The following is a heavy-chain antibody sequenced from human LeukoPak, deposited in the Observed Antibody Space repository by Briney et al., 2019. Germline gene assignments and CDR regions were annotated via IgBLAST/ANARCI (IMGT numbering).Heavy chain of an antibody. CDR1: GFTFSSYW. J-gene: IGHJ1*01. D-gene: IGHD3-22*01. CDR2: IKSDGST. CDR3: ARAPSEIGGYYPEYFRH. V-gene: IGHV3-74*01. Sequence: GGSLRLSCVASGFTFSSYWMHWVRQAPGKGLVWVSRIKSDGSTRYADSVKGRFTISRDNAKNTVSLQMNSLRAEDTGVYYCARAPSEIGGYYPEYFRHWGQGALVTVSP.